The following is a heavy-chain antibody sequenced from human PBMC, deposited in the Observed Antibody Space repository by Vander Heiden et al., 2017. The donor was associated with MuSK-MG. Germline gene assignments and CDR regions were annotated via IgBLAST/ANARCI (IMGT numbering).Heavy chain of an antibody. V-gene: IGHV4-39*01. CDR1: AGSISSHNYY. CDR3: ARHIIYYGMDV. J-gene: IGHJ6*02. CDR2: IYYSGSA. Sequence: QLRLQESGPGLLKPSETLSLTCPVSAGSISSHNYYWVWLRQPPGKGLVWIGIIYYSGSAYYNPSLRSRVTISVDTSKIHFSLKLSSVTAADTAVYYCARHIIYYGMDVWGQGTTVTVSS.